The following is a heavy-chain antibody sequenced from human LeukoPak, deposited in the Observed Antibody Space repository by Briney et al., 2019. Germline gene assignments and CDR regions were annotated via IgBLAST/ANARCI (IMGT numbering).Heavy chain of an antibody. D-gene: IGHD5-18*01. J-gene: IGHJ4*02. CDR3: ARRATTERAYSYGLDY. CDR2: ISSSSSYI. CDR1: GFSFTFYS. V-gene: IGHV3-21*01. Sequence: GGSLRLSCAASGFSFTFYSMNWVRQAPGKGLEWVSSISSSSSYIYYADSLKGRFTISRDNAKNSLYLQMNSLRAEDTAVYYCARRATTERAYSYGLDYWGQGTLVTVSS.